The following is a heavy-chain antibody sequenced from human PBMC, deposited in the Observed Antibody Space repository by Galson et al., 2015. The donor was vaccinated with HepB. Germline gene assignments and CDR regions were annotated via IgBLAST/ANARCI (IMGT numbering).Heavy chain of an antibody. Sequence: SVKVSCKASGYIFTTYGISWVRQAPGQGLEWMGWINAYNGNTHYAQKLQGRVTMTRDTSTSTAYMELRSLRSDDTAVYYCARQDVSTVVRGAGHYWGQGTLITVSS. CDR2: INAYNGNT. J-gene: IGHJ4*02. CDR3: ARQDVSTVVRGAGHY. D-gene: IGHD3-10*01. V-gene: IGHV1-18*01. CDR1: GYIFTTYG.